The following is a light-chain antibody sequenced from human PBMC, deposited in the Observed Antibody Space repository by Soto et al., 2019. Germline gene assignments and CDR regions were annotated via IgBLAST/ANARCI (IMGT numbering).Light chain of an antibody. J-gene: IGLJ3*02. V-gene: IGLV1-44*01. CDR2: SND. CDR1: SSNIGSYT. Sequence: QSVLTQPPSTSGTPGQRVTISCSGSSSNIGSYTVNWYQQLPGMAPKLLISSNDQRPSGVPDRFSGSKSGTSASLAISGLQSEDEADYYCAAWDDSLNGHWVFGGGTKLTVL. CDR3: AAWDDSLNGHWV.